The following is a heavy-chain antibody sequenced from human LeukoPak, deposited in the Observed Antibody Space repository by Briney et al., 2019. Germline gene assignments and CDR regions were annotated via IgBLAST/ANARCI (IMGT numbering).Heavy chain of an antibody. V-gene: IGHV3-21*01. Sequence: PGGSLRLSCAASGFTFSSYWMSWVRQAPGKGLEWVSSISSSSSYIYYADSVKGRFTISRDNAKNSLYLQMNSLRAEDTAVYYCAKGSVRFLEWSNDAFDIWGQGTMVTVSS. J-gene: IGHJ3*02. CDR3: AKGSVRFLEWSNDAFDI. D-gene: IGHD3-3*01. CDR2: ISSSSSYI. CDR1: GFTFSSYW.